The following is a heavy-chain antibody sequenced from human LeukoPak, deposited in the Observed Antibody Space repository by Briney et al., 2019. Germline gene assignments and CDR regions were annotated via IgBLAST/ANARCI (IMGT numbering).Heavy chain of an antibody. CDR3: AREGGDYVDFNY. CDR2: ISTSSLYI. Sequence: PGRSLRLSCAASGFTFSSYSMNWVRQAPGKGLEWVSSISTSSLYIYYADSVKGRFTISRDNAKNSLYLQMNSLRAEDTAVYYCAREGGDYVDFNYWGQGTLVTVSS. CDR1: GFTFSSYS. V-gene: IGHV3-21*01. D-gene: IGHD4-17*01. J-gene: IGHJ4*02.